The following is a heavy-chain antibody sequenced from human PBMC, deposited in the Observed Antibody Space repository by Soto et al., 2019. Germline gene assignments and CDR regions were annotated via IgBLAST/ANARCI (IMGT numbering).Heavy chain of an antibody. CDR2: IYYSGST. D-gene: IGHD1-1*01. CDR3: ARDQLEGNWFAP. J-gene: IGHJ5*02. V-gene: IGHV4-31*03. CDR1: GGSISSGGYY. Sequence: SETLSLTCTVSGGSISSGGYYWSWIRQHPGKGLEWIGYIYYSGSTYHNPSLKSRVTISVDTSKNQFSLKLSSVTAADTAVYYCARDQLEGNWFAPWGQGTLVTVSS.